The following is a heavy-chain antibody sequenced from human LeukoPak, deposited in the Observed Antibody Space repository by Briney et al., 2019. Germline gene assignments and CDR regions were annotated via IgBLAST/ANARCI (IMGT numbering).Heavy chain of an antibody. CDR2: ISWNSGSI. J-gene: IGHJ4*02. V-gene: IGHV3-9*01. Sequence: GRSLRLSCAASGFTFDDYAMHWVRQAPGKGLEWVSGISWNSGSIGYADSVKGRFTISRDNAKNSLYLQMNSLRAEDTALYYCAKDRGGWVHFDYWGQGTLVTVSS. CDR3: AKDRGGWVHFDY. D-gene: IGHD6-19*01. CDR1: GFTFDDYA.